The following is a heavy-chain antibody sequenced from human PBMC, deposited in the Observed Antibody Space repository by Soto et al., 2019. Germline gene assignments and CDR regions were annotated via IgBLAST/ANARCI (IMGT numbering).Heavy chain of an antibody. CDR2: FNWNGNYI. CDR3: ARLPLYSSGWYVYDY. CDR1: GFTFDEFG. D-gene: IGHD6-19*01. V-gene: IGHV3-20*04. Sequence: GGSLRLSCAASGFTFDEFGMSWVRQVPGKGPEWVSSFNWNGNYIHYADSVRGRFTISRDSAKNQFSLKLSSVTAADTAVYYCARLPLYSSGWYVYDYWGQGTLVTVSS. J-gene: IGHJ4*02.